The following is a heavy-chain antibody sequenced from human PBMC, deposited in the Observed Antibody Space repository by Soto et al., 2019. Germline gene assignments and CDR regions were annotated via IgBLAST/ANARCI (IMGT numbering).Heavy chain of an antibody. J-gene: IGHJ6*02. CDR3: AASRVPAAISNYYYYGMDV. D-gene: IGHD2-2*01. V-gene: IGHV3-33*01. Sequence: GGSLRLSCAASGFTFSSYGMHWVRQAPGKGLEWVAVIWYDGSNKYYADSVKGRFTISRDNSKNTLYLQMNSLRAEDTAVYYCAASRVPAAISNYYYYGMDVWGQGTTVTVSS. CDR2: IWYDGSNK. CDR1: GFTFSSYG.